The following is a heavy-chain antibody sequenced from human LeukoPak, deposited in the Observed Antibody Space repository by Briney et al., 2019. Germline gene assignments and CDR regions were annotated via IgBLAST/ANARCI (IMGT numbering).Heavy chain of an antibody. D-gene: IGHD2-2*01. J-gene: IGHJ4*02. CDR2: IYSSGAT. CDR1: GGSITTYN. CDR3: ARRTPGPQLDEYVAYFFDH. Sequence: SETLSLTCTVSGGSITTYNWIWIRQTPGQALEWIGHIYSSGATKYNPSLKSRATILLDTSKNQLSLKLGSVSAADTAVYYCARRTPGPQLDEYVAYFFDHWGQGTQVTVSS. V-gene: IGHV4-4*09.